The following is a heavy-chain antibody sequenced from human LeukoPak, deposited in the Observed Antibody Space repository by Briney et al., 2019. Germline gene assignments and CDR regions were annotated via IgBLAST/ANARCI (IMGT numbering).Heavy chain of an antibody. J-gene: IGHJ4*02. CDR2: ISSSSSYI. D-gene: IGHD1-26*01. Sequence: GGSLRLSCAASGFTFSIYSMNRVRQAPGKGLEWVSSISSSSSYIYYADSVKGRFTISRDNAKNSLYLQMNSLRAEDTAVYYCARADPIVGASFDYWGQGTLVTVSS. V-gene: IGHV3-21*01. CDR1: GFTFSIYS. CDR3: ARADPIVGASFDY.